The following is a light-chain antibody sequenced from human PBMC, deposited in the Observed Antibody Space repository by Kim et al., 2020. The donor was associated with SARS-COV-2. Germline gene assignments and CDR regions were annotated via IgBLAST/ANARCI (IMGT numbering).Light chain of an antibody. J-gene: IGKJ4*01. CDR2: DAS. Sequence: SPGERATLSCRASHNIDTYLAWYQQSPGQAPRLLVYDASNRATGVPDRFSGSGSGTDFTLTISSLEPEDFSLYYCHQRNSWPPAVTFGGGTKLEI. V-gene: IGKV3-11*01. CDR1: HNIDTY. CDR3: HQRNSWPPAVT.